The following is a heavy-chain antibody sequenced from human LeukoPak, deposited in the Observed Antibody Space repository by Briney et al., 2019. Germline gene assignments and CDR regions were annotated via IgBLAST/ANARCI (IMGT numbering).Heavy chain of an antibody. J-gene: IGHJ4*02. CDR2: IIPIFGTA. V-gene: IGHV1-69*05. CDR1: GGTFSSYA. Sequence: SVKVSCKASGGTFSSYAISWVRQAPGQGLEWMGRIIPIFGTANYAQKFQGRVTITTDESTSTAYMELSSLRPEDTAVYYCARGRSRDGYVLDYWGQGTLVTVSS. CDR3: ARGRSRDGYVLDY. D-gene: IGHD5-24*01.